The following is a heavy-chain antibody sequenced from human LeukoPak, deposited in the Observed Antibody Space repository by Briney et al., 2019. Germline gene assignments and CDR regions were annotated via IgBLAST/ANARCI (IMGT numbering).Heavy chain of an antibody. V-gene: IGHV3-21*01. CDR3: ANHLGSGWSFHY. CDR1: GFTFSRYS. D-gene: IGHD6-19*01. CDR2: ISISSNYI. J-gene: IGHJ4*02. Sequence: PGGSLRLSCAASGFTFSRYSMNWVRQAPGKGLEWVSSISISSNYIYYADSVKGRFTISRDNAKNSLYLQVNSLRAEDTAVYYCANHLGSGWSFHYWGQGTLVTVSS.